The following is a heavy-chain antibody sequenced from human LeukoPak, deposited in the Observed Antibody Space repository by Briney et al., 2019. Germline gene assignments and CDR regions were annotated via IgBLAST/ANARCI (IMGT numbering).Heavy chain of an antibody. J-gene: IGHJ6*02. CDR1: GFTFSNFG. Sequence: GGSLRLSCAASGFTFSNFGMHWVRQAPGQGLEWVAVISYDGSNKYYADSVKGRLTISRDNSKNTLYLQMNSLRAEDTAVYYCAKASVYVYYGMDVWGQGTTVTVSS. V-gene: IGHV3-30*18. CDR3: AKASVYVYYGMDV. CDR2: ISYDGSNK. D-gene: IGHD3-16*02.